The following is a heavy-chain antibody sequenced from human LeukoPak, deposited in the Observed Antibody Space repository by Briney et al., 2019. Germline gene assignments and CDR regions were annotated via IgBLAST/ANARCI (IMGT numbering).Heavy chain of an antibody. Sequence: SQTLSLTCAISGDSVSGNSAAWNWIRQSPSRGLEWLGRTYYRSKWYNDYAVSVKSRITINPDTSKNQFSLKLSSVTAADTAVYYCAREYYDFWSGPGERANYYYYMDVWGKGTTVTVSS. CDR3: AREYYDFWSGPGERANYYYYMDV. CDR1: GDSVSGNSAA. J-gene: IGHJ6*03. CDR2: TYYRSKWYN. V-gene: IGHV6-1*01. D-gene: IGHD3-3*01.